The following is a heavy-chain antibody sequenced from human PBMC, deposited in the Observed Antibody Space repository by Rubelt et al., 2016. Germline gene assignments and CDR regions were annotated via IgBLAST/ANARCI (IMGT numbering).Heavy chain of an antibody. Sequence: QVTLRESGPALVKPTQTLTLTCTFSGFSLSTSGMCVSWIRQPPGKALEWLARIDWDDDKYYSTSLKTRLTISKDTSKNQVVLTMTHMHPVHTATYYCARRVAYYDVLTGYSPYYFDYSGQRTLVTVSS. J-gene: IGHJ4*02. V-gene: IGHV2-70*15. CDR2: IDWDDDK. D-gene: IGHD3-9*01. CDR3: ARRVAYYDVLTGYSPYYFDY. CDR1: GFSLSTSGMC.